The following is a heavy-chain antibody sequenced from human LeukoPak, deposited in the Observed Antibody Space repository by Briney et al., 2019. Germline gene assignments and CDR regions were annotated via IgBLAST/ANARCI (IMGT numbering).Heavy chain of an antibody. CDR2: IYTSGCT. CDR3: ARGGVVTQPGYFQH. Sequence: SETLSLTCTVSGVSISSYYWNWIRQPAGKGLECIGRIYTSGCTNFNPSLKSRVTMSVDTSKNQFSLKLSSVTAADTAVYYCARGGVVTQPGYFQHWRQCTLVTVSS. D-gene: IGHD3-10*01. CDR1: GVSISSYY. V-gene: IGHV4-4*07. J-gene: IGHJ1*01.